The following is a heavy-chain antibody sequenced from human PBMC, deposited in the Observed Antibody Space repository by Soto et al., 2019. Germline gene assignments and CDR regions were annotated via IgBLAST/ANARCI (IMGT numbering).Heavy chain of an antibody. CDR2: INHSGST. V-gene: IGHV4-34*01. J-gene: IGHJ6*02. Sequence: SETLSLTCAVYGGSFSGYYWSWIRQPPGKGLEWIGEINHSGSTNYNPSLKSRVTISVDTSKNQFSLKLSSVTAADTAVYYCARGVTILGGYYYGMDVWGQGTTVTVSS. CDR3: ARGVTILGGYYYGMDV. D-gene: IGHD3-3*01. CDR1: GGSFSGYY.